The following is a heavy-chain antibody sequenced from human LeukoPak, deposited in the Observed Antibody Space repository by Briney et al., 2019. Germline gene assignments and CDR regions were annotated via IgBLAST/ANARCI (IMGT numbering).Heavy chain of an antibody. CDR2: IRYDGSDK. D-gene: IGHD2-21*02. Sequence: PGGSLSLSCAASGFTFSSYGMHWVRQAPAKGLEWVAFIRYDGSDKYYADSVKGQFTISRDNSKNTLFLQLNSLSPEDTAVYYCAKDRTGSMTACDYWGQGTLVTVSS. J-gene: IGHJ4*02. CDR3: AKDRTGSMTACDY. CDR1: GFTFSSYG. V-gene: IGHV3-30*02.